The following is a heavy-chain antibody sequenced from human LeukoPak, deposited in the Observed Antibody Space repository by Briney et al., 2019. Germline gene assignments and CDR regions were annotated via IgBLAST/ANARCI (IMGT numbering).Heavy chain of an antibody. V-gene: IGHV1-69*13. CDR2: IIPIFGTA. CDR1: GGTFSSYA. J-gene: IGHJ6*02. Sequence: SVNVSCKASGGTFSSYAISWVRQAPGQGLEWMGGIIPIFGTANYAQKFQGRVTITADESTSTAYMELSSLRSEDTAVYYCARSKWGSTVTTYGMDVWGQGTTVTVSS. D-gene: IGHD4-17*01. CDR3: ARSKWGSTVTTYGMDV.